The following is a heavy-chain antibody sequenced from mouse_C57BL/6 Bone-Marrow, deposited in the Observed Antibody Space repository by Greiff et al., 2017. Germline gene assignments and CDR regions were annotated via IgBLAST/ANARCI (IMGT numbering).Heavy chain of an antibody. CDR1: GYTFTSYW. D-gene: IGHD2-4*01. Sequence: QVHVKQPGAELVKPGASVKVSCKASGYTFTSYWMHWVKQRPGQGLEWIGRIHPSDSDTNYNQKFKGKATLTVDKSSSTAYMQLSSLTSEDSAVYYCAMNYDYEWYFDVWGTGTTVTVSS. CDR3: AMNYDYEWYFDV. J-gene: IGHJ1*03. V-gene: IGHV1-74*01. CDR2: IHPSDSDT.